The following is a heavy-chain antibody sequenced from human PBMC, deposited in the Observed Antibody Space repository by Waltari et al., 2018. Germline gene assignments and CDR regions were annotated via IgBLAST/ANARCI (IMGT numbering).Heavy chain of an antibody. CDR3: ARGWGGDYDGAWFDP. CDR2: IYYSGSA. CDR1: GGSISSGGYY. V-gene: IGHV4-31*01. D-gene: IGHD4-17*01. Sequence: QVQLQESGPGLVKPSQTLSLTCTVSGGSISSGGYYWSWIRQHPGKGLGWIGYIYYSGSAYSNPYLKSLVTISVDTSKNQFSLKLSSVTAADTAVYYCARGWGGDYDGAWFDPWGQGTLVTVSS. J-gene: IGHJ5*02.